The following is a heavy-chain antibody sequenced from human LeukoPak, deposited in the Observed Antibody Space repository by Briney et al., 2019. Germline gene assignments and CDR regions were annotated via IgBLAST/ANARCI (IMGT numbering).Heavy chain of an antibody. CDR1: GGSFSGYY. D-gene: IGHD3-10*01. CDR3: ARGVYYGSGSYHNARKNWFDP. J-gene: IGHJ5*02. V-gene: IGHV4-34*01. CDR2: INHSGST. Sequence: PSETLSLTCAVYGGSFSGYYWSWIRQPPGKGLEWIGEINHSGSTNYNPSLKSRVTISVDTSKNQFSLKLSSVTAADTAVYYCARGVYYGSGSYHNARKNWFDPWGQGTLVTVSS.